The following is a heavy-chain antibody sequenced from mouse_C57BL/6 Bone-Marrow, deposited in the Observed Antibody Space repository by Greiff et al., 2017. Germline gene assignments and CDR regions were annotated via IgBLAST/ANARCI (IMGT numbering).Heavy chain of an antibody. J-gene: IGHJ2*01. D-gene: IGHD2-1*01. V-gene: IGHV1-81*01. Sequence: QVQLQQSGAELARPGASVKLSCKASGYTFTSYGISWVKQSTGQGLEWIGEIYPRSGNTYYNEKFKGKATLTADKSSSTAYMELRSLTSEDSAVYFCARRNYYGNFFFDYWGQGTTLTVSS. CDR1: GYTFTSYG. CDR2: IYPRSGNT. CDR3: ARRNYYGNFFFDY.